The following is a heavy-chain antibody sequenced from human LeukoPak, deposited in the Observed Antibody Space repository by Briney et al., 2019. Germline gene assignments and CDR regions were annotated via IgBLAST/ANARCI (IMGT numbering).Heavy chain of an antibody. V-gene: IGHV3-21*01. CDR2: ISSSSSYI. Sequence: GGSLRLSCAASGFTFSSYSMNWVRQAPGKGLEWVSSISSSSSYIYYADSVKGRFTISRDNAKNSLYLQMNSLRAEDTAVYSCAREFPYYYDTSGYYVDYWGQGTLVTVSS. CDR1: GFTFSSYS. J-gene: IGHJ4*02. CDR3: AREFPYYYDTSGYYVDY. D-gene: IGHD3-22*01.